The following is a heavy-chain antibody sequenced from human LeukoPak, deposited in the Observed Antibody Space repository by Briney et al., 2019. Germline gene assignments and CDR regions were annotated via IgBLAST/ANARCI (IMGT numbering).Heavy chain of an antibody. D-gene: IGHD2/OR15-2a*01. J-gene: IGHJ4*02. V-gene: IGHV3-48*01. CDR1: GFTFSDYN. CDR3: ATFALSHLR. Sequence: GGSLRLSCAASGFTFSDYNMNWLRQAPGKGLEWVSYISPASQTFYYADSVKGRFTISRDNAKNSLFLQMNNLRADDTAVYYCATFALSHLRWGQGALVTVSS. CDR2: ISPASQTF.